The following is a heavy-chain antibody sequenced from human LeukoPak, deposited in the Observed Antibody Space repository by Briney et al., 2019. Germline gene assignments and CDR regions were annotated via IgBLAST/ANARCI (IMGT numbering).Heavy chain of an antibody. CDR2: ISYDGSKK. V-gene: IGHV3-30*04. CDR3: ARGCLDVVVPAAMYS. Sequence: PGGSLRLSCAASGFTFSSYAMRWVRQAPGKGLEWVAVISYDGSKKYYADSVKGRFTISRDNSKNTLYLQMDSLRAEDTAMYYCARGCLDVVVPAAMYSWGQGTLVTVSS. CDR1: GFTFSSYA. J-gene: IGHJ5*02. D-gene: IGHD2-2*01.